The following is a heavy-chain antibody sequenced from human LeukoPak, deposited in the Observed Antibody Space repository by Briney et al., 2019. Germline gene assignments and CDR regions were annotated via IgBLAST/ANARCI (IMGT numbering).Heavy chain of an antibody. CDR1: GYTFTGYY. D-gene: IGHD3-10*01. CDR3: ARAQDRITMVRGVIINAFDI. CDR2: INPNSGGT. Sequence: GASVKVSCKASGYTFTGYYMHWVRQAPGQGLEWMGWINPNSGGTNYAQKFQGWVTMTRDTSISTAYMELSRLRSDDTAVYYCARAQDRITMVRGVIINAFDIWGQGTMVTVSS. J-gene: IGHJ3*02. V-gene: IGHV1-2*04.